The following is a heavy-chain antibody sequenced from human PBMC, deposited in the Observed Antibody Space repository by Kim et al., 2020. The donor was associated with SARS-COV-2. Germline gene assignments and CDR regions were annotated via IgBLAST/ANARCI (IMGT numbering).Heavy chain of an antibody. V-gene: IGHV1-46*01. D-gene: IGHD6-25*01. CDR3: ARDLTTAGAMDSSQYYYGMDV. CDR1: GYTFTSYY. J-gene: IGHJ6*02. Sequence: ASVKVSCKASGYTFTSYYMHWVRQAPGQGLEWMGIINPSGGSTSYAQKFQGRVTMTRDTSTSTVYMELSSLRSEDTAVYYCARDLTTAGAMDSSQYYYGMDVWGQETTVTVSS. CDR2: INPSGGST.